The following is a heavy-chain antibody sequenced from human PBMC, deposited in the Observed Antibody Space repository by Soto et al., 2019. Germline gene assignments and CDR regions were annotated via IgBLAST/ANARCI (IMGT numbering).Heavy chain of an antibody. D-gene: IGHD3-22*01. CDR2: ISGSGGST. J-gene: IGHJ4*02. Sequence: GGSLRLSCAASGFTFSSYAMSWVRQAPGKGLEWVSAISGSGGSTYYADSVKGRFTISRDNSKNTLYLQMNSLRAEDTAVYYCAKVSGYYDSSGYYLFDYWGQGTLVTVS. CDR1: GFTFSSYA. V-gene: IGHV3-23*01. CDR3: AKVSGYYDSSGYYLFDY.